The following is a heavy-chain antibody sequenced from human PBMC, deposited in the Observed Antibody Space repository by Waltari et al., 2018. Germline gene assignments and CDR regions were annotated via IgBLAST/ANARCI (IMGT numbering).Heavy chain of an antibody. J-gene: IGHJ6*02. D-gene: IGHD2-21*01. V-gene: IGHV4-39*01. CDR3: TRHEGDVVVIPTSPYGLDV. CDR1: GDSISSTSYY. Sequence: QLQLQESGPGLVKPSETLSLTCTFPGDSISSTSYYWGWIRQPPGKGLEWIGSLFYGWTAYYNPCLKSRVTIFVDTSKNQFSLRLTSVTAADTATYYCTRHEGDVVVIPTSPYGLDVWGPGTTVTVSS. CDR2: LFYGWTA.